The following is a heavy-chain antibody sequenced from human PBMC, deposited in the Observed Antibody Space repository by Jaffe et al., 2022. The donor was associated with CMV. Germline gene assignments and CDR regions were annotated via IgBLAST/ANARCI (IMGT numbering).Heavy chain of an antibody. Sequence: QVQLQQWGAGLLKPSETLSLTCAVYGGSFSGYYWSWIRQPPGKGLEWIGEINHSGSTNYNPSLKSRVTISVDTSKNQFSLKLSSVTAADTAVYYCARLRTIAAAGTRFDIWGQGTMVTVSS. CDR3: ARLRTIAAAGTRFDI. CDR2: INHSGST. CDR1: GGSFSGYY. V-gene: IGHV4-34*01. J-gene: IGHJ3*02. D-gene: IGHD6-13*01.